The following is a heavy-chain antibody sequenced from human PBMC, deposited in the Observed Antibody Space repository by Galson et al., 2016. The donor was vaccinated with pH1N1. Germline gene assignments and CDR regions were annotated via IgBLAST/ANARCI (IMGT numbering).Heavy chain of an antibody. V-gene: IGHV3-7*01. CDR1: GFPFSHYW. CDR3: AGHLFSASESPFEY. Sequence: SLRLSCAASGFPFSHYWMSWVRQAPGKGLEWVANIKENGSEKYYLDSVKGRFTISRDNAKHSVSLQLDSLRAEDTAVYYCAGHLFSASESPFEYWGQGALVTVSS. J-gene: IGHJ4*02. D-gene: IGHD3-16*01. CDR2: IKENGSEK.